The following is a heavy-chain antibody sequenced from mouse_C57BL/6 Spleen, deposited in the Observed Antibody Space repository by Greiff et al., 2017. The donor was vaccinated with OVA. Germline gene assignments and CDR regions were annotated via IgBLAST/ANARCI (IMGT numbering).Heavy chain of an antibody. CDR1: GYTFTDYN. D-gene: IGHD1-1*01. Sequence: EVQLQQSGPELVKPGASVKMSCKASGYTFTDYNMHWVKQSHGKSLEWIGYINPNNGGTSYNQKFKGKATLTVNKSSSTAYMELRSLTSEDSAVYYCARPPYGSSPYYAMDYWGQGTSVTVSS. CDR3: ARPPYGSSPYYAMDY. V-gene: IGHV1-22*01. J-gene: IGHJ4*01. CDR2: INPNNGGT.